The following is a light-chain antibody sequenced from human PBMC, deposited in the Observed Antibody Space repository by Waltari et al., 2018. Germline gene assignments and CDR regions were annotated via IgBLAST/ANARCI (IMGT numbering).Light chain of an antibody. V-gene: IGKV3-11*01. CDR2: DTS. CDR3: QQRINWPLT. CDR1: QSVSTF. Sequence: EIVLTQSPATLSLSPGERATLSCRASQSVSTFLAWYQQRPGQAPSLLLYDTSNRATGIPARFSGSGSETDVTLTISSLEPEDFAVYYCQQRINWPLTFGGGTKVEIK. J-gene: IGKJ4*01.